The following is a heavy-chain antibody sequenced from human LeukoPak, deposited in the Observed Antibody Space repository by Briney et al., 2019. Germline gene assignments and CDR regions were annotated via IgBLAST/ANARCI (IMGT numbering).Heavy chain of an antibody. D-gene: IGHD3-9*01. V-gene: IGHV3-53*01. Sequence: GGSLRLSCAASGFTVSSNYMSWVRQAPGKGLEWVSVIYSGGSTYYADSVKGRFTISRDNSKNTLYLQMNSLRAEDTAVYYCAKNYDILTAYGMDVWGQGTTVIVSS. CDR1: GFTVSSNY. CDR3: AKNYDILTAYGMDV. CDR2: IYSGGST. J-gene: IGHJ6*02.